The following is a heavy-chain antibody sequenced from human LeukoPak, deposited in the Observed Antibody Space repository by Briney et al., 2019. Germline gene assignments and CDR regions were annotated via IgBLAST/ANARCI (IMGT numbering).Heavy chain of an antibody. CDR3: ARAVGGDGSGSL. CDR1: GDSISTYY. CDR2: IYYRVTS. Sequence: SETLSLTCTVAGDSISTYYWSWIRQPPGKGLEWIGYIYYRVTSDYNPSLKSRVTMSVDMSTRQISLKLSSVTAADTAVYYCARAVGGDGSGSLWGPGTLVTVSS. D-gene: IGHD3-10*01. V-gene: IGHV4-59*01. J-gene: IGHJ4*02.